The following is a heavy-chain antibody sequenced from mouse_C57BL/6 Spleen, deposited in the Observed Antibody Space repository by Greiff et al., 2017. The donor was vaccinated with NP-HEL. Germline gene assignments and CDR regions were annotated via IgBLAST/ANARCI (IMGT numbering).Heavy chain of an antibody. J-gene: IGHJ3*01. CDR3: AREGGYGYDGAWFAY. V-gene: IGHV1-20*01. D-gene: IGHD2-2*01. CDR2: INPYNGDT. CDR1: GYSFTGYF. Sequence: EVQLQQSGPELVKPGDSVKISCKASGYSFTGYFMNWVMQSHGKSLEWIGRINPYNGDTFYNQKFKDKATLTVDKSSSTAHMELRSLTSEDTAVYYCAREGGYGYDGAWFAYWGQGTLVTVSA.